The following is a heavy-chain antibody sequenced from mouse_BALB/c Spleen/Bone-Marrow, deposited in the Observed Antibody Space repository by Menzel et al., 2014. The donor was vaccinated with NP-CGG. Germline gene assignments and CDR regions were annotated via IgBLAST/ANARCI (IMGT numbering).Heavy chain of an antibody. CDR3: VGYPFAY. CDR2: IRSESNSYAT. J-gene: IGHJ3*01. CDR1: GFTFNTYA. Sequence: EVKLVESGGGLVQPKGSLKLSCAASGFTFNTYAMNWVRQAPGKGLEWVARIRSESNSYATYYADPVRDRFTISRDDSQSILYLQMNNLKTEDTAMYYCVGYPFAYWGQGTLVTVSA. D-gene: IGHD2-2*01. V-gene: IGHV10-1*02.